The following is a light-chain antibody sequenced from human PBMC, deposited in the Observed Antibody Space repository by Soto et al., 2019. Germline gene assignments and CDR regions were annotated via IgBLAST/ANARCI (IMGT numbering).Light chain of an antibody. CDR2: SAS. CDR1: QNIRTY. CDR3: QQGHSTPYT. V-gene: IGKV1-39*01. J-gene: IGKJ2*01. Sequence: DIQMTQSPYSLSASLGDSVTITCRASQNIRTYLNWYQQKPGRAPKLLIHSASALPSGVTSRFSGSGSGTEFTLTMSGLQPEDFASYYCQQGHSTPYTFGQGTKVEIK.